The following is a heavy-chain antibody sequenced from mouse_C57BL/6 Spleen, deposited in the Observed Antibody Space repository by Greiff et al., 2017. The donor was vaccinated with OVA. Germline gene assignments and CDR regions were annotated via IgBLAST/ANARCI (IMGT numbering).Heavy chain of an antibody. J-gene: IGHJ1*03. D-gene: IGHD4-1*01. CDR3: ARPRLGDWYFDV. CDR2: ISSGSSTI. CDR1: GFTFSDYG. V-gene: IGHV5-17*01. Sequence: EVKLMESGGGLVKPGGSLKLSCAASGFTFSDYGMHWVRQAPEKGLEWVAYISSGSSTIYYADTVKGRFTISRDNAKNTLFLQMTSLRSEDTAMYYCARPRLGDWYFDVWGTGTTVTVSS.